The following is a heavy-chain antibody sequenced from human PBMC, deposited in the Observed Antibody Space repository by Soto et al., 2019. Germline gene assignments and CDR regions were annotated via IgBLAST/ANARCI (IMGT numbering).Heavy chain of an antibody. D-gene: IGHD3-10*02. CDR2: ISYDGSDI. CDR3: AIVRVADSPLDH. CDR1: GFIFSNYG. Sequence: QVQLVESGGGVVQPGRSLRLSCAGSGFIFSNYGMHWVRQAPGKGLEWVAFISYDGSDILYADSLKGRFTISIDNSKSTLFLHMNRPRDEATAVYFCAIVRVADSPLDHWGQGSLVTVSS. V-gene: IGHV3-30*03. J-gene: IGHJ4*02.